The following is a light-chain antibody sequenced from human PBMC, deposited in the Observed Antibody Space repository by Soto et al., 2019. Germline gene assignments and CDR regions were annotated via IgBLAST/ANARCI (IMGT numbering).Light chain of an antibody. Sequence: AIRMTQSPSSFSASTGDRVTITCRASQGISSNLAWYQQKPGKPPKLLIYAASTLQTGVPSRFSGSGSGTDFTLTISCLQSEDFATYFCQQYYSYPRTFGQRTKVDI. V-gene: IGKV1-8*01. J-gene: IGKJ1*01. CDR3: QQYYSYPRT. CDR1: QGISSN. CDR2: AAS.